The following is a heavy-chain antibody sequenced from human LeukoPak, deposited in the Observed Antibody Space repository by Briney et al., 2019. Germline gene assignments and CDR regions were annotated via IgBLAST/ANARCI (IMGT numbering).Heavy chain of an antibody. Sequence: ASVKVSCXASGYTFTSYDINWVRQATGQGLEWMGWMNPNSGNTGYAQKFQGRVTITRNTSISTAYMELSSLRSEDTAVYYCARVRAMIRGDAFDIWGQGTMVTVSS. CDR3: ARVRAMIRGDAFDI. D-gene: IGHD3-22*01. CDR1: GYTFTSYD. V-gene: IGHV1-8*03. J-gene: IGHJ3*02. CDR2: MNPNSGNT.